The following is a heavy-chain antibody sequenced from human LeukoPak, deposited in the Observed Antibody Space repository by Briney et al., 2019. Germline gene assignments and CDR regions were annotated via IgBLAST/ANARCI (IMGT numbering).Heavy chain of an antibody. Sequence: PGGSLRLSCAASGFTFSSYWMSWVRQAPGKGLEWVANINQDGSEKYYVDSVKGRFTISRDNAKNSLYLQMNSRRAEDTAVYHCARDGNDGFDYWGQGMLVTVSS. D-gene: IGHD1-14*01. CDR2: INQDGSEK. CDR1: GFTFSSYW. CDR3: ARDGNDGFDY. V-gene: IGHV3-7*05. J-gene: IGHJ4*02.